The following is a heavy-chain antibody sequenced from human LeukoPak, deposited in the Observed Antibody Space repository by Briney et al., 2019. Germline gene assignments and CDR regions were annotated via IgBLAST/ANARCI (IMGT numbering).Heavy chain of an antibody. CDR3: SEKGQDEDYGKPD. Sequence: GGSLRLSCAASGFSVRDYAMHWVRQAPGKGLEWVAVMSYEETYKNYAEAVKGRFTISRDNSRSTLYLQMNSLRAEDTAVYYCSEKGQDEDYGKPDWGQGTLVTVSS. CDR1: GFSVRDYA. V-gene: IGHV3-30-3*01. D-gene: IGHD4-17*01. J-gene: IGHJ4*02. CDR2: MSYEETYK.